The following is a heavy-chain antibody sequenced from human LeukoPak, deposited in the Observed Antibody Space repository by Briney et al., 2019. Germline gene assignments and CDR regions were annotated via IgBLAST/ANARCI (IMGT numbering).Heavy chain of an antibody. CDR3: ASPHYCSGNSCCFGY. J-gene: IGHJ4*03. Sequence: PGGSLRLSCAASGFTFSSYAMHWVRQAPGKGLEWVAVISYDGSNKYYADSVKGRFTISRDNSKNTLYLQMNSLRAEDTAVYFCASPHYCSGNSCCFGYWGQGTLVTVSS. D-gene: IGHD2-15*01. CDR1: GFTFSSYA. CDR2: ISYDGSNK. V-gene: IGHV3-30-3*01.